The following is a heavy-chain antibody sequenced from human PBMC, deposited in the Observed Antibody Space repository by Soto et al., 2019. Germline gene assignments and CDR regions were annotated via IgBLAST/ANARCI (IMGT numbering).Heavy chain of an antibody. CDR2: INTDGSNT. CDR3: AREFCSGGNCCPYYFDP. V-gene: IGHV3-74*01. CDR1: GFTFSSSG. D-gene: IGHD2-15*01. Sequence: LRLSFAASGFTFSSSGMHWVRQAPCKVLVWVSHINTDGSNTNYADSVKGRFTISRDNAKSTLFLQMNSLRDEDTAVYYCAREFCSGGNCCPYYFDPWCQGIAVTVSS. J-gene: IGHJ5*02.